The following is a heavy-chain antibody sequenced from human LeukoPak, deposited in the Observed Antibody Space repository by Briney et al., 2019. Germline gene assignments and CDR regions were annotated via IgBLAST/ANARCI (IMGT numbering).Heavy chain of an antibody. D-gene: IGHD3-22*01. Sequence: SVKVSCKASGGTFSSYAISWVRQAPGQGLEWMGRIIPIFGTANYAQKFQGRVTITTDESTSTAYMELSSLRSEDTAVYYCARRDGYYYDSSGYNAYWGQGTLVTVSS. CDR2: IIPIFGTA. CDR3: ARRDGYYYDSSGYNAY. CDR1: GGTFSSYA. J-gene: IGHJ4*02. V-gene: IGHV1-69*05.